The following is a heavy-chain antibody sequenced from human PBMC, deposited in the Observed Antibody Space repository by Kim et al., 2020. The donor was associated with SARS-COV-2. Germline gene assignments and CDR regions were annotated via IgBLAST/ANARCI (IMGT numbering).Heavy chain of an antibody. D-gene: IGHD2-15*01. CDR3: TTEGCSDGCCCHF. Sequence: GGSLRLSCAASGFTFTNVWMTWVRQAPGKGLEWVCRIKNKVMGETKAYAAHVKDIFIISSDDSQNMMYLQMNSLKSEDTGVYYCTTEGCSDGCCCHFWGQGALVTVSS. V-gene: IGHV3-15*05. CDR1: GFTFTNVW. CDR2: IKNKVMGETK. J-gene: IGHJ4*02.